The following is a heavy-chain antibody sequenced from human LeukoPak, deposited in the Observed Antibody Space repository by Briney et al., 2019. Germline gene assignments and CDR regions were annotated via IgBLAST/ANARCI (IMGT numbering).Heavy chain of an antibody. D-gene: IGHD3-9*01. CDR1: GFTFSSYA. CDR3: AKSLGRYFDEREYFDY. CDR2: ISGSGYST. J-gene: IGHJ4*02. Sequence: PGGSLRLSCAASGFTFSSYAMSWVRQAPGKGLEWVSAISGSGYSTYSADSVRGRFTISRDNSKNTLYLQMNSLRAEDTAVYYCAKSLGRYFDEREYFDYWGQGTLVTVSS. V-gene: IGHV3-23*01.